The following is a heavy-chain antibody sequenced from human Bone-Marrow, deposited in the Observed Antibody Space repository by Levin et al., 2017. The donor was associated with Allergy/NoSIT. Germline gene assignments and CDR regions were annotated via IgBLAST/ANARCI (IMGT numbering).Heavy chain of an antibody. D-gene: IGHD1-26*01. CDR2: IIPIFDRT. Sequence: ASVKVSCKASGGTFITYGISWVRQAPGHGLEWMGGIIPIFDRTNFAQKFQGRVTISADESTNTAYMELSSLRYDDTAVYYCAVLGSYSGNYAPFDFWGQGSLVTVSS. CDR3: AVLGSYSGNYAPFDF. V-gene: IGHV1-69*13. J-gene: IGHJ4*02. CDR1: GGTFITYG.